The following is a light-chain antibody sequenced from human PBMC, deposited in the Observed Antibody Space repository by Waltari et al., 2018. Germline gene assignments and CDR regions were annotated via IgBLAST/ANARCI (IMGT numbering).Light chain of an antibody. CDR2: RAS. CDR3: QRYETSPRT. J-gene: IGKJ1*01. CDR1: QSIRNW. Sequence: DIRMTQSPSTLSASAGDRVIITCRASQSIRNWLAWYQQKPGKAPKLLIHRASVLETGVPSRFSGSGSETEFNLTIGGLQPDDFASYFCQRYETSPRTFGPGTKVGVK. V-gene: IGKV1-5*03.